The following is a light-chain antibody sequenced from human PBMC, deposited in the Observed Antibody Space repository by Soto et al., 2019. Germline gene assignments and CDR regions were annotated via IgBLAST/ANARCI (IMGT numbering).Light chain of an antibody. CDR1: QSVSRNY. Sequence: EIVLTQSPGTLSLSPGGRATLSCRASQSVSRNYVARYQQKPGQSPRLLIYGASNRASGIPDRFSGSASGADFTLSIARLEPEDFAMYYCQQYGSTPLTFGGGTKVDIK. CDR3: QQYGSTPLT. CDR2: GAS. J-gene: IGKJ4*01. V-gene: IGKV3-20*01.